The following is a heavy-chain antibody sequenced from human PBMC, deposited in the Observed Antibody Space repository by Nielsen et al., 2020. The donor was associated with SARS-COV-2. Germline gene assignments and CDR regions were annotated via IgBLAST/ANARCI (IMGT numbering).Heavy chain of an antibody. J-gene: IGHJ4*02. D-gene: IGHD3-16*01. CDR2: INHSGST. CDR3: APSILSPWGY. Sequence: SETLSLTCAVFGGSFSDYYWNWIRQTPGKGLEWIGEINHSGSTNYNPSLKSRVTISVDTSKNQFSLKLSSVTAADTAVYYCAPSILSPWGYWGQGTLVTVSS. CDR1: GGSFSDYY. V-gene: IGHV4-34*01.